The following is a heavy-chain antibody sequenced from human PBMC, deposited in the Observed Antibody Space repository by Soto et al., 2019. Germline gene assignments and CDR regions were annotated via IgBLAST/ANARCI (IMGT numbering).Heavy chain of an antibody. CDR1: RFTFSNAW. V-gene: IGHV3-15*01. J-gene: IGHJ6*04. D-gene: IGHD2-15*01. Sequence: EVQLVESGGGLVKPGGSLRLSCAASRFTFSNAWMSWVRPAPGNGLEWVGRIKSKTDGGTTYYSAPVKGRFSISRDDSKNPLFMQMDSLKTEYTAVYYGTTDNWSGGRCTGWDVWGKGTTVTVAS. CDR2: IKSKTDGGTT. CDR3: TTDNWSGGRCTGWDV.